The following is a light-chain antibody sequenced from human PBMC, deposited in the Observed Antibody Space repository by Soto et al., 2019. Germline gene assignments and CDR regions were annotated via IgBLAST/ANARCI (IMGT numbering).Light chain of an antibody. J-gene: IGKJ5*01. CDR3: QQYGSSPVT. CDR2: GAS. CDR1: QSVSSSY. V-gene: IGKV3-20*01. Sequence: EIVLTQSPGTLSLSPGGRATLSFRSSQSVSSSYLAWYQQKPGQAPRLLIYGASSRATGIPDRFSGSGSGTDFTLTISRLEPEDFAVYYCQQYGSSPVTFGQGTRLEIK.